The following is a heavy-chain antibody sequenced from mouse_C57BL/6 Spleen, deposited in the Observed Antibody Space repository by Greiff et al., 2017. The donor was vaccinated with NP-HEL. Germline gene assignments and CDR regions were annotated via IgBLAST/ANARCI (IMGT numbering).Heavy chain of an antibody. CDR2: IDPSDSYT. J-gene: IGHJ3*01. CDR3: ARDSSGPAY. D-gene: IGHD3-2*02. V-gene: IGHV1-59*01. Sequence: VQLQQPGAELVRPGTSVKLSCKASGYTFTSYWMHWVKQRPGQGLEWIGVIDPSDSYTNYNQKFKGKATLTVDTSSSTAYMQLSSLTSEDSAVYYCARDSSGPAYWGQGTLVTVSA. CDR1: GYTFTSYW.